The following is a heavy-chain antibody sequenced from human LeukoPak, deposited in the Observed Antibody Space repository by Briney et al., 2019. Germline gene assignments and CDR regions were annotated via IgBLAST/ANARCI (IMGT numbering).Heavy chain of an antibody. Sequence: PGGSLRLSCAASGFDFSSNWMHWVRHAPGQGLVWVPRIKGDGISTNYADSVKGRFTISRDNSKNTLYLQMNSLRAEDTAVYYCARAARELRLYWGRGTLVTVSS. J-gene: IGHJ4*02. V-gene: IGHV3-74*01. D-gene: IGHD1-26*01. CDR1: GFDFSSNW. CDR3: ARAARELRLY. CDR2: IKGDGIST.